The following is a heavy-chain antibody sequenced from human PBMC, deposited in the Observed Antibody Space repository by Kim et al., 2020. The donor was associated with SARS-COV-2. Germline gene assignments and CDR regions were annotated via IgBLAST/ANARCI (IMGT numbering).Heavy chain of an antibody. CDR1: GFTFSTYD. CDR2: IYSGGSGT. D-gene: IGHD6-19*01. V-gene: IGHV3-23*03. Sequence: GGSLRLSCAASGFTFSTYDMSWVRQAPGMGLEWVSTIYSGGSGTFYADSVKGRFTISRDDSKSTLYLQINSLRAEDTAVYYCATTTSGWICDYWGQGTMVTASS. J-gene: IGHJ4*02. CDR3: ATTTSGWICDY.